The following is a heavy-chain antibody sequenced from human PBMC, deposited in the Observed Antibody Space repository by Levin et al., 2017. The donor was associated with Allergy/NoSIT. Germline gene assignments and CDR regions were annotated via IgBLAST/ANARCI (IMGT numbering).Heavy chain of an antibody. CDR2: IYYSGST. CDR1: GGSISSYY. V-gene: IGHV4-59*01. D-gene: IGHD2-15*01. CDR3: ARVCCCSGGSCYSGLDY. Sequence: PSETLSLTCTVSGGSISSYYWSWIRQPPGKGLEWIGYIYYSGSTNYNPSLKSRVTISVDTSKNQFSLKLSSVTAADTAVYYCARVCCCSGGSCYSGLDYWGQGTLVTVSS. J-gene: IGHJ4*02.